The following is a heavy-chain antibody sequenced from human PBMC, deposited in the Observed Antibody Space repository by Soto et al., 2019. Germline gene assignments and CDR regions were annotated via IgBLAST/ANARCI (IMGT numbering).Heavy chain of an antibody. V-gene: IGHV3-30*18. CDR1: GFTFSSYG. D-gene: IGHD5-18*01. Sequence: QVQLVESGGGVVQPGRSLRLSCAASGFTFSSYGMHWVRQAPGKGLEWVAVISYDGSKEFYADSVKGRFTISRDNSKNTLYLQMNSLRAEDTAVYYFAKDLRLWSKDYYYYGMDVWGQGTTVTVSS. J-gene: IGHJ6*02. CDR3: AKDLRLWSKDYYYYGMDV. CDR2: ISYDGSKE.